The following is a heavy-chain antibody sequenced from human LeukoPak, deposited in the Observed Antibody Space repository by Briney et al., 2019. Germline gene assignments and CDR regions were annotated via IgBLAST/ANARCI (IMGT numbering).Heavy chain of an antibody. V-gene: IGHV3-53*01. Sequence: GGSLRLSCAASDFSVNNNYVDWVRQAPGKGLEWVSCMDNFGIKTYADSVQGRFTVSRDSSRNMVFLQMNSLRVEDTAVYYCAGGKYYGSGTRPGYLGYWGLGTMVTVSS. J-gene: IGHJ4*02. CDR1: DFSVNNNY. CDR2: MDNFGIK. CDR3: AGGKYYGSGTRPGYLGY. D-gene: IGHD3-10*01.